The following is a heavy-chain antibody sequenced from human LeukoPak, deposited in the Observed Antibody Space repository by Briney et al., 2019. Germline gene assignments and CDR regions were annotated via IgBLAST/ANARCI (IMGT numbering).Heavy chain of an antibody. CDR1: GFSFGDDA. CDR3: SRGLHDYGDSNYYFDQ. CDR2: IRKKGYGETT. J-gene: IGHJ4*02. V-gene: IGHV3-49*04. D-gene: IGHD4-17*01. Sequence: PGGSLRLSCTASGFSFGDDAWSWVRQAPGRGLEFVSFIRKKGYGETTDYAASVRGRFTISRDDAKSTAYLQMNSLEIEDTALYYCSRGLHDYGDSNYYFDQWGRGTQVTVSS.